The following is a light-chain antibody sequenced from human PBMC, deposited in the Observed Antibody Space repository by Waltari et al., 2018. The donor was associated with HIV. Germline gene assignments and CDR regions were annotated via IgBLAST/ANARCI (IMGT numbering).Light chain of an antibody. J-gene: IGLJ2*01. CDR1: RRDVGGYTL. CDR3: CAYAGSTTYVI. Sequence: SALTHPAPGSGSLGQPSTLSCTGARRDVGGYTLVTCYQQPPGKAPKLMIYEVSKRPSGVSNRFSGSKSGNTASLTISGLQAEDEADYYCCAYAGSTTYVIFGGGTKLTVL. V-gene: IGLV2-23*02. CDR2: EVS.